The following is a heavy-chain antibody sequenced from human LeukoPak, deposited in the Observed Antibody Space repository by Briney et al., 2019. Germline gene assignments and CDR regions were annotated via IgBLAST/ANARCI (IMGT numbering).Heavy chain of an antibody. V-gene: IGHV3-74*01. Sequence: PGGSLRLSCAASGFTFINYCMHWVRQAPGQGLVWVSRVNSDGSGTSYADSVKGRFTISRDNAKNTVYLQLHRLRAEDTAVYYCAREDYGDYFDYWGQGTLVTVSS. CDR1: GFTFINYC. CDR3: AREDYGDYFDY. CDR2: VNSDGSGT. J-gene: IGHJ4*02. D-gene: IGHD4-17*01.